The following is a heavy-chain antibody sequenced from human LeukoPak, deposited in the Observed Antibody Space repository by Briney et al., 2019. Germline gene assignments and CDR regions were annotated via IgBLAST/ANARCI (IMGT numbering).Heavy chain of an antibody. V-gene: IGHV3-7*01. D-gene: IGHD6-13*01. J-gene: IGHJ5*02. CDR2: VRQDGSDK. CDR1: GFTFTTYW. Sequence: PGESLRLSCAASGFTFTTYWMGWVRQAPGKGLEWVANVRQDGSDKYYMDSVKGRFTISRDNGNNSLYLLMSSLRAEDSGVYYCARIAAAVPDQWGPGTLVTVSS. CDR3: ARIAAAVPDQ.